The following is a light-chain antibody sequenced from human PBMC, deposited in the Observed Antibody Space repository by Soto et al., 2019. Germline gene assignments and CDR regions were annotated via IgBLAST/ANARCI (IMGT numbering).Light chain of an antibody. Sequence: DIPLTQSPSFLSASVGDRVTITCRASQAISSYLDWYQQKPGKGPKLLIHAASTLQSGVPLRFSGSGSGTEFTLTISSLQPEDFATYYCLQLNSYPLPFGGGTEVEIK. J-gene: IGKJ4*01. CDR2: AAS. CDR1: QAISSY. CDR3: LQLNSYPLP. V-gene: IGKV1-9*01.